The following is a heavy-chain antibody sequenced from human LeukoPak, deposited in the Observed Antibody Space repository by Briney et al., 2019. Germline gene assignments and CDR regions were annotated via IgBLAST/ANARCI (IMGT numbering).Heavy chain of an antibody. CDR2: IYSGGST. D-gene: IGHD3-22*01. CDR3: ARDMVTMIGSFDY. V-gene: IGHV3-66*01. J-gene: IGHJ4*02. CDR1: GFTLSSYW. Sequence: GGSLRLSCAASGFTLSSYWMHWVRQAPGKGLEWVSVIYSGGSTYYADSVKGRFTISRDNSKNTLYLQMNSLRAEDTAVYYCARDMVTMIGSFDYWGQGTLVTVSS.